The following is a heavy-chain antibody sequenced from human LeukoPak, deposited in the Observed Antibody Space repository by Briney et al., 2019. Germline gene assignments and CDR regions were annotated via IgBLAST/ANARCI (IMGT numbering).Heavy chain of an antibody. Sequence: SETLSLTCTVYGGSFSGYYWSWIRQPPGKGREWIGYIYHSGSTYYNPSLKSRVTISVDRSKNQFSLKLSSVTAADTAVYYCASTICISTSCYPGEVDYWGQGTLVTVSS. D-gene: IGHD2-2*01. V-gene: IGHV4-34*01. J-gene: IGHJ4*02. CDR2: IYHSGST. CDR1: GGSFSGYY. CDR3: ASTICISTSCYPGEVDY.